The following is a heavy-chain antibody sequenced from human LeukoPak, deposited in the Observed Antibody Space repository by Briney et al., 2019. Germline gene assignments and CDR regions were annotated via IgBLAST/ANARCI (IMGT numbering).Heavy chain of an antibody. CDR2: ISGSGDNT. D-gene: IGHD6-6*01. Sequence: GGSLRLSCAASGFTFSSYAMSWVRQDPGKGLEWVSVISGSGDNTYYADSVKGRFTISRDNSKNMLYLQMNSLRAEDTAVCYCAKWKYSNSGIDDYWGQGTLVTVSS. V-gene: IGHV3-23*01. CDR3: AKWKYSNSGIDDY. CDR1: GFTFSSYA. J-gene: IGHJ4*02.